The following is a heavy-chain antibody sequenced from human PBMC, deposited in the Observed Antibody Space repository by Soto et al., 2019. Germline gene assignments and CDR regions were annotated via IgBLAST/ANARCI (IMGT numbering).Heavy chain of an antibody. CDR1: GFSFSSYS. D-gene: IGHD3-9*01. V-gene: IGHV3-48*04. J-gene: IGHJ4*02. CDR2: IFVSSTTI. CDR3: ARDKDWAFDY. Sequence: EVQLVESGGGLVQPGGSLRLSCVASGFSFSSYSMVWVRQAPGKGLEWIAYIFVSSTTIHYADSVKGRFTVSRDNTQNSLFLLLNSLRAEDTAISDCARDKDWAFDYWGQGTQVIVSS.